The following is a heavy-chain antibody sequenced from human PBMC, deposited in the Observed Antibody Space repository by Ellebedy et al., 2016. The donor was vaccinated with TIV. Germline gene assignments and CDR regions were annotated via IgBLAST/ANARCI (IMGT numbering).Heavy chain of an antibody. CDR3: ARGMRVMWYYYGMDV. D-gene: IGHD3-16*01. Sequence: GESLKISCAASGFTFSNYWMNWVRQAPGKGLEWLANIKQDGSENHYVDSVKGRFTISRDNAKNSLYLQMNSLRAEDTAMYYCARGMRVMWYYYGMDVWGPGTAVTVSS. CDR1: GFTFSNYW. CDR2: IKQDGSEN. J-gene: IGHJ6*02. V-gene: IGHV3-7*04.